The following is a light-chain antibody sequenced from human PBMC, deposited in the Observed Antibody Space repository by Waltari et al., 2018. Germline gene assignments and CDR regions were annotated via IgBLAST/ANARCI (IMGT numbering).Light chain of an antibody. J-gene: IGKJ1*01. Sequence: EIILTQSPGTLSLSPGERATLSCRASQSVGRSVSWYQQKHGQAPRLLIYDASTRATGIPDRFSGGGSGTDFSLTISRLEPEDFAVYYCQMYVRLPVTFGQGTKVEI. CDR2: DAS. CDR1: QSVGRS. CDR3: QMYVRLPVT. V-gene: IGKV3-20*01.